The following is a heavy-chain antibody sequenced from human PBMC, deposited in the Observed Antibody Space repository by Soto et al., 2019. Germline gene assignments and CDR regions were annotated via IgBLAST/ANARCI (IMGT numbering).Heavy chain of an antibody. CDR1: GGTFSSYA. D-gene: IGHD2-15*01. CDR3: VAGYCSGGSCYAYYYGMDV. CDR2: IIPIFGTA. J-gene: IGHJ6*02. V-gene: IGHV1-69*13. Sequence: SVKVSCKASGGTFSSYAISWVRQAPGQGLEWMGGIIPIFGTANYAQKFQGRVTITADESTSTAYMELSSLRSEDTAVYYCVAGYCSGGSCYAYYYGMDVWGQGTTVTVSS.